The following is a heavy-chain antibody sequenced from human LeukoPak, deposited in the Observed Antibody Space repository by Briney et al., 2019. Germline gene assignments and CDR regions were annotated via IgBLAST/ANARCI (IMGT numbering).Heavy chain of an antibody. CDR2: IYYSGST. D-gene: IGHD3-10*01. J-gene: IGHJ5*02. CDR1: GGSINSSSYC. Sequence: SETLSLTCTVSGGSINSSSYCWGWIRQPPGKGLEWIGSIYYSGSTYYNPSLKSRVTISIGTSENQFSLKLSSLTAADTAVYYCARDRLMVRLNWFDPWGQGTLVTVSS. V-gene: IGHV4-39*07. CDR3: ARDRLMVRLNWFDP.